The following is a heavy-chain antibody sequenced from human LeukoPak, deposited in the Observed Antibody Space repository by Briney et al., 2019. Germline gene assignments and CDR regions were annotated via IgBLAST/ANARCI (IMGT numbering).Heavy chain of an antibody. V-gene: IGHV4-39*07. CDR2: IYYSGST. CDR3: ARGKDLEGSSWFSDY. CDR1: GGSISSSSYY. D-gene: IGHD6-13*01. J-gene: IGHJ4*02. Sequence: MPSETLSLTCTVSGGSISSSSYYWGWIRQPPGKGLEWIGSIYYSGSTYFNPSLKSRVTISVDTSKNQFSLKLSSVTAADTAVYYCARGKDLEGSSWFSDYWGQGTLVTVSS.